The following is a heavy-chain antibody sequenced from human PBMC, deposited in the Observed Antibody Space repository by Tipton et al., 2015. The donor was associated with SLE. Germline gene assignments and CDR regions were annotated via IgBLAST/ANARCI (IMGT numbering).Heavy chain of an antibody. CDR3: ARDPHLYYYMDV. Sequence: SLRLSCAASGFTFSSYTMHWVRQAPGKGLEWVSSISSSSSYIYYADSMKGRFTISRDNAKNSLYLQMNSLRAEDTAVYYCARDPHLYYYMDVWGKGTTVTVSS. CDR1: GFTFSSYT. J-gene: IGHJ6*03. V-gene: IGHV3-21*01. CDR2: ISSSSSYI.